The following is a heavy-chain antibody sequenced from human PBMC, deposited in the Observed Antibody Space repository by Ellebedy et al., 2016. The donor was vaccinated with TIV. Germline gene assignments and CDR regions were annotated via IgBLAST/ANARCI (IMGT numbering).Heavy chain of an antibody. J-gene: IGHJ4*02. Sequence: SETLSLXXTVSGGSISSSSYYWGWIRQPPGKGLEWIGSIYYSGSTYYNPSLKSRVTISVDTSKNQFSLKLSSVTAADTAVYYCARIVGATDYWGQGTLVTVSS. V-gene: IGHV4-39*01. CDR3: ARIVGATDY. D-gene: IGHD1-26*01. CDR1: GGSISSSSYY. CDR2: IYYSGST.